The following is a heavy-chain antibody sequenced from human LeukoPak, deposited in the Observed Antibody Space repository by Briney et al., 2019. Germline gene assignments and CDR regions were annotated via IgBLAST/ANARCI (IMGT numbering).Heavy chain of an antibody. D-gene: IGHD4-17*01. CDR1: GFTFSDYY. CDR2: INSDGSST. Sequence: GGSLRLSCAASGFTFSDYYMSWIRQAPGKGLVWVSRINSDGSSTSYADSVKGRFTISRDNAKNTLYLQMNSLRAEDTAVYYCASLLTFDYGDYVFDYWGQGTLVTVSS. V-gene: IGHV3-74*01. CDR3: ASLLTFDYGDYVFDY. J-gene: IGHJ4*02.